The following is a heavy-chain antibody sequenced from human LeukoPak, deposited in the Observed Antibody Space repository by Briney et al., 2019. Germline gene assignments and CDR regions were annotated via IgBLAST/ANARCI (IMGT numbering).Heavy chain of an antibody. Sequence: SETLSLTCTVSGGSISSSIYYWGWIRQPPGKGLEWIGRIYYSGSTYYNPSLKSRVTISVDTSTNQFSLKLSSVTAADTAVYYCARAGIVGAPDAFDIWGQGTMVTVSS. CDR2: IYYSGST. V-gene: IGHV4-39*01. J-gene: IGHJ3*02. D-gene: IGHD1-26*01. CDR3: ARAGIVGAPDAFDI. CDR1: GGSISSSIYY.